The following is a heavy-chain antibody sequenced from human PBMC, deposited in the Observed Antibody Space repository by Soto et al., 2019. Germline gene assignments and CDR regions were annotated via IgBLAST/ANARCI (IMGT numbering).Heavy chain of an antibody. Sequence: GGSLRLSCAASGFTFSRYWMSWVRQAPGKGLEWVANIKQDGSEKYYVDSVKGRFTISRDNAKNSLYLQMNSLRAEDTAVYYCARVFGRYSSGWYNAFDIWGQGTMVTVSS. D-gene: IGHD6-19*01. CDR1: GFTFSRYW. CDR3: ARVFGRYSSGWYNAFDI. CDR2: IKQDGSEK. V-gene: IGHV3-7*01. J-gene: IGHJ3*02.